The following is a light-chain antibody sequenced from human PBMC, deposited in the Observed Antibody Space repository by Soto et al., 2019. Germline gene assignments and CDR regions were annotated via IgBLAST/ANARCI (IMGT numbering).Light chain of an antibody. V-gene: IGLV2-14*01. CDR1: IIAIAHYNY. Sequence: QTVLTYPASVPGSPGQTLTISCTGTIIAIAHYNYVSWYQQYPVKAPKLMMYEVSYRHSGISNRFSGSQSGNTASLTISGLQAEDEADYYCSSYTSSTSYVFGTGTKVTV. CDR2: EVS. J-gene: IGLJ1*01. CDR3: SSYTSSTSYV.